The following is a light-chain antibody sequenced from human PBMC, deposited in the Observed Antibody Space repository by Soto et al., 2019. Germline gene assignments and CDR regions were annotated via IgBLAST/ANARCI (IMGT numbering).Light chain of an antibody. CDR3: QLWDNVSKWV. J-gene: IGLJ3*02. Sequence: QSALTQPPSASGSPGQSVTISCTGTSSDIGAYNYVSWFQQHPGEAPKLIISEVNKRPSGVPNRFSGSKSGNTASLTVSGLQAEDEADYYCQLWDNVSKWVFGGGTKVTVL. V-gene: IGLV2-8*01. CDR2: EVN. CDR1: SSDIGAYNY.